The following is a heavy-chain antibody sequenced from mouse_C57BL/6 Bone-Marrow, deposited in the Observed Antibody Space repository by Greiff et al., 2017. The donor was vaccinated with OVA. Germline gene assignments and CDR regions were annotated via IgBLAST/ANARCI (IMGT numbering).Heavy chain of an antibody. CDR2: IYPRDGST. V-gene: IGHV1-85*01. J-gene: IGHJ4*01. CDR3: ARPLYYGSSFYAMDY. CDR1: GYTFTSYD. Sequence: VQLQESGPELVKPGASVKLSCKASGYTFTSYDINWVKQRPGQGLEWIGWIYPRDGSTKYNEKFKGKATLTVDTSSSTAYMELHSLTSEDSAVYFCARPLYYGSSFYAMDYWGQGTSVTVSS. D-gene: IGHD1-1*01.